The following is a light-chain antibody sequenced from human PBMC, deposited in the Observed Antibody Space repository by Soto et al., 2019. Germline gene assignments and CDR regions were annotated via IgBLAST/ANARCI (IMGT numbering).Light chain of an antibody. CDR3: SSFAGPVWV. CDR1: SSDIGGYDH. CDR2: EVT. J-gene: IGLJ3*02. V-gene: IGLV2-8*01. Sequence: QSALTQPASVSGSPGQSITISCTGTSSDIGGYDHVSWYQQHPGKAPKVMIYEVTKRPSGVPDRFSGSKAGNTASLTVFGLQAEDEADYYCSSFAGPVWVFGGGTKLTVL.